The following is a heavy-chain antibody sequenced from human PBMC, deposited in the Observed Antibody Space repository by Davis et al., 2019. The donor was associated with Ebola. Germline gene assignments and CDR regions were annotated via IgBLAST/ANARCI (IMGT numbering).Heavy chain of an antibody. J-gene: IGHJ4*02. V-gene: IGHV4-34*01. Sequence: PSETLSLTCAVYGGSFSGYYWNWIRQPPGKGLEWIGEINHSGSTNYNPSLKSRVTISVDTSKNQFSLKLSSVTAADTAVYYCARGGDYYFDYWGQGTLVTVSS. CDR2: INHSGST. D-gene: IGHD5-24*01. CDR1: GGSFSGYY. CDR3: ARGGDYYFDY.